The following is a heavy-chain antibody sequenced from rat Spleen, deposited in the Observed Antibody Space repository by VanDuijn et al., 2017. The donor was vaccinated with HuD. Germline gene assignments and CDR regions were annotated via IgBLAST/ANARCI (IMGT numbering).Heavy chain of an antibody. Sequence: EVQLVESGGGLVQPGRSLKVSCAASGFTFSDYYMAWVRQAPKKGLEWVASISYEGSSTYYGDSVKGRFTISRDNAKNTLYLQMDSLRSEDTATYYCARQGTRWYYFDYWGQGVMVTVSS. CDR2: ISYEGSST. V-gene: IGHV5-22*01. CDR3: ARQGTRWYYFDY. J-gene: IGHJ2*01. CDR1: GFTFSDYY. D-gene: IGHD1-1*01.